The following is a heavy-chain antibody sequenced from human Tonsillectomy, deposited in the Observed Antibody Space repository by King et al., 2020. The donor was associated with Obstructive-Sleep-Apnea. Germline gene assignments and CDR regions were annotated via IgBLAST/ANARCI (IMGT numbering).Heavy chain of an antibody. CDR3: ARGSRLIRGGNYFDD. Sequence: VQLVESGGGVVQPGRSLRLSCAASGFTFSSYAMHWVRQAPGKGLEWVAVISYDGSSKYYADSVKGRFPISRDNSKNTLFLQMNSLRAEDTAVYFCARGSRLIRGGNYFDDWGQGTLVSVSS. J-gene: IGHJ4*02. V-gene: IGHV3-30*04. D-gene: IGHD3-10*01. CDR2: ISYDGSSK. CDR1: GFTFSSYA.